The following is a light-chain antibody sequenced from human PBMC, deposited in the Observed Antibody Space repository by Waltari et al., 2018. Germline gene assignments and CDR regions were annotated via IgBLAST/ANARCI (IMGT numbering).Light chain of an antibody. CDR1: QAISSS. Sequence: AIQLTQSPPSLSASVGDRVTIACRASQAISSSLVWYQQKTGKAPKRLIYDASTLENGVPSRFSGSGSGTDFTLTISSLQPEDFSTYHCQQFYNYPPTFGQGTRLEIK. J-gene: IGKJ5*01. CDR2: DAS. CDR3: QQFYNYPPT. V-gene: IGKV1D-13*01.